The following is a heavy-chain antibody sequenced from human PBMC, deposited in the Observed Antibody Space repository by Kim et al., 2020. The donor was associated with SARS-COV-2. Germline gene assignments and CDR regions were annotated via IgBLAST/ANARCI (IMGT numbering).Heavy chain of an antibody. V-gene: IGHV3-30*18. J-gene: IGHJ6*02. CDR1: GFTFSSYG. CDR2: ISYDGSNK. D-gene: IGHD6-19*01. CDR3: AKDRGSSSGWYVTYYYYYGMDV. Sequence: GGSLRLSCAASGFTFSSYGMHWVRQAPGKGLEWVAVISYDGSNKYYADSAKGRFTISRDNSKNTLYLQMNSLRAEDTAVYYCAKDRGSSSGWYVTYYYYYGMDVWGQGTTVTVSS.